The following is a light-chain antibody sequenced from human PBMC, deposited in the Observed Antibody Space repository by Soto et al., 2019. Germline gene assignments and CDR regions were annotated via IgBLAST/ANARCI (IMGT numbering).Light chain of an antibody. CDR3: QQLNSYPWT. CDR2: AAS. V-gene: IGKV1-9*01. CDR1: QDISSY. J-gene: IGKJ1*01. Sequence: SQLTQSPSSLSASVVDRFTITFLASQDISSYLAWYQQEPGKAPKLLIYAASTLQSGVPSRFSGSGSGTDFTLTISTLQPEDFATYYCQQLNSYPWTFGQGTKVDIK.